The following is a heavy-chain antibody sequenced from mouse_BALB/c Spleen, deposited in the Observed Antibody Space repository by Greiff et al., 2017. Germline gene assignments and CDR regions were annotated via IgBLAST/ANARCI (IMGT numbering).Heavy chain of an antibody. CDR1: GDSITSGY. J-gene: IGHJ2*01. Sequence: EVKLQESGPSLVKPSQTLSLTCSVTGDSITSGYWNWIRKFPGNKLEYMGYLSYSGSTFYNPSLQSRISLTRDTSKNQYYLQLNSVTTEDTATYYCARYIYYGYYFDYWGQGTTLTVSS. V-gene: IGHV3-8*02. CDR3: ARYIYYGYYFDY. CDR2: LSYSGST. D-gene: IGHD1-2*01.